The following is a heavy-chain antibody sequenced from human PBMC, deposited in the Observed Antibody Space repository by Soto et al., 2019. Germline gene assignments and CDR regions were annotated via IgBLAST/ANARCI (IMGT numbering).Heavy chain of an antibody. CDR3: ARVGGYTFGPGLYYFDY. CDR1: GFTVSSNY. D-gene: IGHD1-1*01. CDR2: IYSGGST. J-gene: IGHJ4*02. V-gene: IGHV3-66*01. Sequence: PGGSLRLSCAASGFTVSSNYMTWVRQAPGKGLEWVSMIYSGGSTYYADSVKGRFTISRDISKNTLYPQMNSLRAEDTAVYYCARVGGYTFGPGLYYFDYWGQGTLVTVSS.